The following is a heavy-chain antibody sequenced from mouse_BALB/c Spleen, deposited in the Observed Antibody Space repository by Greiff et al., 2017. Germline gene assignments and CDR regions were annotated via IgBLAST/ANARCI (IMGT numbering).Heavy chain of an antibody. J-gene: IGHJ3*01. CDR3: ARDYDGFAY. Sequence: EVMLVESGGGLVKPGGSLKLSCAASGFTFSDYYMYWVRQTPEKRLEWVATISDGGSYTYYPDSVKGRFTISRDNAKNNLYLQMSSLKSEDTAMYYCARDYDGFAYWGQGTLVTVSA. CDR1: GFTFSDYY. D-gene: IGHD2-12*01. V-gene: IGHV5-4*02. CDR2: ISDGGSYT.